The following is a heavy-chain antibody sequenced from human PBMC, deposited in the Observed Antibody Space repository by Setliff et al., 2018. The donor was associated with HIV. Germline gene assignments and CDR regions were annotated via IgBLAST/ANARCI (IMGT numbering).Heavy chain of an antibody. Sequence: ASVKVSCKASSYTFTSYGVSWVRQAPGQGLEWLGRIDAYNGDTNYAQNLQDRVTLPTDTSTNTAYMELRNLRSDDTAVYFCARDLGAFSSAWYVTIGYYWGPGTLVTVSS. CDR1: SYTFTSYG. J-gene: IGHJ4*02. CDR2: IDAYNGDT. D-gene: IGHD6-13*01. V-gene: IGHV1-18*01. CDR3: ARDLGAFSSAWYVTIGYY.